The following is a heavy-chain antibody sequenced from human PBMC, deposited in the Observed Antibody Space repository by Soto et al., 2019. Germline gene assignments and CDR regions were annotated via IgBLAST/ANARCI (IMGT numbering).Heavy chain of an antibody. V-gene: IGHV1-69*13. CDR3: ATGEYYDILTGFGPPPHNAFDI. J-gene: IGHJ3*02. Sequence: SVKVYCKAYGGTFSSYAISWVRQAPGQGLEWKGGIIPIFGTANYAQKFQGRVTITADESTSTAYMELSSLRSEDTAVYYCATGEYYDILTGFGPPPHNAFDIWGQGTMVTVSS. CDR1: GGTFSSYA. D-gene: IGHD3-9*01. CDR2: IIPIFGTA.